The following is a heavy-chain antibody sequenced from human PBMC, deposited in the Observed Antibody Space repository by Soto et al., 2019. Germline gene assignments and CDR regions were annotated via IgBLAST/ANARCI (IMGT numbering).Heavy chain of an antibody. J-gene: IGHJ6*02. Sequence: PGRSLRLSCAASGFTFSNYCMSWVRHALGKGLEWVSAISGGGGSTYYADSVKGRFTISRDNSKNTLYLQMNSLRGEDTAVYFCAKRSVVLLSGAMGHHYYGMDVWGQGSTVTVSS. CDR1: GFTFSNYC. D-gene: IGHD2-2*01. CDR2: ISGGGGST. V-gene: IGHV3-23*01. CDR3: AKRSVVLLSGAMGHHYYGMDV.